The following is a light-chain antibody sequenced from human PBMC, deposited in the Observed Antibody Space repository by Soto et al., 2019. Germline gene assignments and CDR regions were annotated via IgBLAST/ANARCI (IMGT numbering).Light chain of an antibody. CDR3: TSYIRGSTLDYV. CDR1: SSDVGGYNY. J-gene: IGLJ1*01. CDR2: EVS. Sequence: QSALTQPASVSGSPGQSITISCTGTSSDVGGYNYVSWYQQYPGKAPKLMIYEVSNRPSGVSNRFSGSKSGNTASLTISGLQAEDEADYYCTSYIRGSTLDYVFGTGTKVTVL. V-gene: IGLV2-14*01.